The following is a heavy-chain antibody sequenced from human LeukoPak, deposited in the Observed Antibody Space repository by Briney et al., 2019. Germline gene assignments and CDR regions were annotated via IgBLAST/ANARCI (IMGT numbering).Heavy chain of an antibody. V-gene: IGHV1-3*01. CDR2: INAGNGNT. CDR3: AREVNGYNYGPNWFDP. D-gene: IGHD5-18*01. J-gene: IGHJ5*02. CDR1: GYTFTSYT. Sequence: GASVKVSCKASGYTFTSYTMHWVRQAPGQRLEWMGWINAGNGNTKYSQKFQGRVTITRDTSASTAYLELSSLRSEDTAVYYCAREVNGYNYGPNWFDPWGQGTLVTVSS.